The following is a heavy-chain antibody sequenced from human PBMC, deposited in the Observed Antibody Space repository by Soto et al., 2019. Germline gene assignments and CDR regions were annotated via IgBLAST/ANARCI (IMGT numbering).Heavy chain of an antibody. J-gene: IGHJ4*02. CDR1: GGSISSGGYY. D-gene: IGHD5-12*01. Sequence: TLSLTCTVSGGSISSGGYYWSWIRQHPGKGLEWIGYIYYSGSTYYNPSLKSRVTISVDTSKNQFSLKLSSVTAADTAVYYCARAERGYSGYEMNFYFDYWGQGTLVTVSS. V-gene: IGHV4-31*03. CDR2: IYYSGST. CDR3: ARAERGYSGYEMNFYFDY.